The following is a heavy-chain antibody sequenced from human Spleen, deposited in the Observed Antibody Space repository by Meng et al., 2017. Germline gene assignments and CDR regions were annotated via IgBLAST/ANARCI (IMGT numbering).Heavy chain of an antibody. Sequence: GESLKISCAASGFTFSNYWMSWVRQAPGKGLEWVANIKQDGSEKYYVDSVKGRFTISRDNTKNSLYLQMDSLRAEDTALYYCAKYSYGLGDYFDYWGQGALVTVSS. CDR3: AKYSYGLGDYFDY. V-gene: IGHV3-7*03. CDR1: GFTFSNYW. J-gene: IGHJ4*02. D-gene: IGHD5-18*01. CDR2: IKQDGSEK.